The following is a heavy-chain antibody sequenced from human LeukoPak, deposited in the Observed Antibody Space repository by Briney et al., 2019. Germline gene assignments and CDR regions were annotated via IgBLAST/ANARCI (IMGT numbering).Heavy chain of an antibody. CDR2: MNPNSGNT. CDR3: ARDLRYGSGSPRFDP. Sequence: ASVKVSCKASGYTFTSYDINWVRQATGQGLEWMGWMNPNSGNTGYAQKFQGRVTMTRNTSISTAYMELSRLRSDGTAVYYCARDLRYGSGSPRFDPWGQGTLVTVSS. V-gene: IGHV1-8*01. CDR1: GYTFTSYD. D-gene: IGHD3-10*01. J-gene: IGHJ5*02.